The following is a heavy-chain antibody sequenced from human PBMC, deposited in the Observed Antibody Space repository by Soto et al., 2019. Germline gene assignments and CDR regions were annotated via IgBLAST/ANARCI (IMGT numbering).Heavy chain of an antibody. Sequence: QVQLQESGPGLVKPSGTLSFTCVVSDRAISSRSWWRWVRQPPGKGLEWVGEMLHTGSTSYNPSLKSRVNIEGDRSKKQFSLTLTAVMDADTAEYSCGGARRSGEGFGFYYGMDVWGRGTTVTVSS. D-gene: IGHD3-10*01. V-gene: IGHV4-4*02. CDR3: GGARRSGEGFGFYYGMDV. CDR1: DRAISSRSW. CDR2: MLHTGST. J-gene: IGHJ6*02.